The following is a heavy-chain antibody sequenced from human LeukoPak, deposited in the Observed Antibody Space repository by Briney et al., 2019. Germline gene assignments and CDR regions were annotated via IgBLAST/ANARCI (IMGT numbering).Heavy chain of an antibody. J-gene: IGHJ4*02. D-gene: IGHD1-26*01. V-gene: IGHV1-46*01. Sequence: GASVKVSCKASGYTFTGYYMHWVRQAPGQGLEWMGIINPSGGSTSYAQKFQGRVTMTRDTSTSTVYMELSSMRSEDTAVYYCARDTSSRSGSYKSRPFDYWGQGTLVTVSS. CDR2: INPSGGST. CDR3: ARDTSSRSGSYKSRPFDY. CDR1: GYTFTGYY.